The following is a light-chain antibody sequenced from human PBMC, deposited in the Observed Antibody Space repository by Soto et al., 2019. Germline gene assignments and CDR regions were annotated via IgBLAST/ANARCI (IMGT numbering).Light chain of an antibody. J-gene: IGKJ1*01. Sequence: DIQMTQSPSSLSASVGDRVTITCRASRNIDNFLNWYHQKPGKAPKLLIYDASSLQSGVPSRFSGSGSGTNFTLTISSLQPEDVATYYCQQSYITPRTFGQGTRVDIK. CDR1: RNIDNF. CDR2: DAS. CDR3: QQSYITPRT. V-gene: IGKV1-39*01.